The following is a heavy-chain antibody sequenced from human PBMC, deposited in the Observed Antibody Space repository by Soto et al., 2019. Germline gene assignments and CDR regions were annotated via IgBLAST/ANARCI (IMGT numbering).Heavy chain of an antibody. J-gene: IGHJ4*02. CDR2: ISAYNGNT. CDR3: AREAAAGTLDY. D-gene: IGHD6-13*01. CDR1: GYTFTSYG. Sequence: QVQLVQSGAEVKKPGASVKVSCKASGYTFTSYGISWVRQAPGQGLAWMGWISAYNGNTNHAQNLQGRVTVTTDTTTSTAYIERRSVRSDDTAVYYFAREAAAGTLDYWGQGTLVTVSS. V-gene: IGHV1-18*01.